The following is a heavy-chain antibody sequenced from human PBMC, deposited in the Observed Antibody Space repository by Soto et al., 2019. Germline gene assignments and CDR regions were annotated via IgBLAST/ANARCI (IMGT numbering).Heavy chain of an antibody. D-gene: IGHD6-19*01. CDR3: ARDWGSSGWPN. CDR2: IYFTGST. V-gene: IGHV4-31*03. Sequence: PSETLSLTCTVSGHSLSSGGYYWSWIRRHPGKGLEWVGYIYFTGSTLYNPSLKSRLAMSLDTSKNQFSLKLGSVTAADTAIYYCARDWGSSGWPNWGPGTLVTVSS. J-gene: IGHJ4*02. CDR1: GHSLSSGGYY.